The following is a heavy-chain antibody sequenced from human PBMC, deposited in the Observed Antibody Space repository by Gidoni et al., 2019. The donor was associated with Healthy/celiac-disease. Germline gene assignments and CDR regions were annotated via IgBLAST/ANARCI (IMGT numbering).Heavy chain of an antibody. V-gene: IGHV3-23*01. CDR1: VFTFISYA. CDR2: ISGSGGSK. CDR3: AKDRGLLLRSDAFDI. Sequence: EVQLLESGGDFIHPGGSLRLSCAASVFTFISYAMNWVRQAPGKGLEWVSAISGSGGSKYYADSVKGRFTISRDNSKNTLYLQMNSLRAEDTAVYYCAKDRGLLLRSDAFDIWGQGTMVTVSS. D-gene: IGHD3-22*01. J-gene: IGHJ3*02.